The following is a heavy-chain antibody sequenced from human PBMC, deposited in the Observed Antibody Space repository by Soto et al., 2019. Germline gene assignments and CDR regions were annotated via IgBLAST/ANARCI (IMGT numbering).Heavy chain of an antibody. CDR2: IGSSGTPI. Sequence: EVQLVESEGGLVQPGGSLRLSFAASGFTFSRYSMNWVRQAPGKGLEWVAYIGSSGTPIYYADSVKGRFTIARDNALNSLSLQMNSPRAEDTAVYYCARDRSPGSIRGVVRQTDFDNWGQGTLVTVSS. CDR1: GFTFSRYS. J-gene: IGHJ4*02. V-gene: IGHV3-48*01. D-gene: IGHD3-10*01. CDR3: ARDRSPGSIRGVVRQTDFDN.